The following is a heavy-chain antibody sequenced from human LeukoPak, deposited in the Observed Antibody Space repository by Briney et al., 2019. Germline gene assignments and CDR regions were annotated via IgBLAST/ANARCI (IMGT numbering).Heavy chain of an antibody. J-gene: IGHJ6*02. CDR3: ATSLRGYSYGWEGYYGMDV. V-gene: IGHV3-23*01. CDR1: GFTFSSYA. CDR2: ISGSGGST. Sequence: GGSLRLSCAASGFTFSSYAMSWVRQAPGKGLEWVSAISGSGGSTYYADSVKGRFTISRDNSKNTLYLQMNSLRAEDTAVYYCATSLRGYSYGWEGYYGMDVWGQGTTVTVSS. D-gene: IGHD5-18*01.